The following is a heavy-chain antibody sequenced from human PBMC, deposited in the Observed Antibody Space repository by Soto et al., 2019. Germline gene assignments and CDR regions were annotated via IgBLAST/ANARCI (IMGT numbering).Heavy chain of an antibody. CDR1: GFSLTSPGMC. Sequence: SGATLVNPTETLTLTCTFSGFSLTSPGMCVSWIRQSPGKALEWLALIERDDDDKYYSTSLKTRLTISKDTRKNQVVLTMANMEPADTATYYCARSIRGPRRFNGMDVWGQGTTVTVS. CDR2: IERDDDDK. D-gene: IGHD1-20*01. J-gene: IGHJ6*02. V-gene: IGHV2-70*13. CDR3: ARSIRGPRRFNGMDV.